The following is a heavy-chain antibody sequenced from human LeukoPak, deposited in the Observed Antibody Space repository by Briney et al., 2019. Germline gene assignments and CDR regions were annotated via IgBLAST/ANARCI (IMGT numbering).Heavy chain of an antibody. V-gene: IGHV3-33*08. CDR3: ARSAVAGYFDY. Sequence: GGSLRLSCAASGFTFRNYVIHWVRQAPGKGLEWVALIWYDGSNKYYADSVKGRLTISRDNSKNTLYLQMNSLRAEDTAVYYCARSAVAGYFDYWGQGTLVTVSS. D-gene: IGHD6-19*01. J-gene: IGHJ4*02. CDR2: IWYDGSNK. CDR1: GFTFRNYV.